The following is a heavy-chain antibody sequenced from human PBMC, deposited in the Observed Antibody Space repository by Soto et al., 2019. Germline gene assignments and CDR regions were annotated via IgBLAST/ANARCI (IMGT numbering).Heavy chain of an antibody. V-gene: IGHV1-69*09. D-gene: IGHD2-2*01. CDR1: GGTFVRHV. Sequence: QVQLVQSGAEVKKPESSVKVSCKTSGGTFVRHVISWVRQAPGQGPEWMGKINPLSGISNYAQKFQDRVTFTADTDSSTAYMELSSLRSDDTAVYYCATPACAATWCSPSHNLDHWGQGTLFTVSS. J-gene: IGHJ4*02. CDR3: ATPACAATWCSPSHNLDH. CDR2: INPLSGIS.